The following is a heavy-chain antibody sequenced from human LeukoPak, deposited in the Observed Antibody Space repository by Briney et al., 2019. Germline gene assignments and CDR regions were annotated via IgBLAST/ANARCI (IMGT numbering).Heavy chain of an antibody. D-gene: IGHD3-10*01. V-gene: IGHV3-9*01. Sequence: GGSLRLSCAASGFTFDDYAMHWVRQAPGKGLEWVSGISWNSGSIGYADSVKGRFTISRDNAKNSLYLQMNSLRAEDTALYYCAKAPGRMVRGVFDYWGQGTLVTVSS. CDR3: AKAPGRMVRGVFDY. CDR1: GFTFDDYA. J-gene: IGHJ4*02. CDR2: ISWNSGSI.